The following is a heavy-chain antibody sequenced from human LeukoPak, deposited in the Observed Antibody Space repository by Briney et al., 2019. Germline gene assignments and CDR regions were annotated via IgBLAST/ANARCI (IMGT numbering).Heavy chain of an antibody. CDR2: INPSGGST. CDR1: GYTFTSYY. D-gene: IGHD2-15*01. Sequence: GASVKVSCKASGYTFTSYYMHWVRQAPGQGLEWMGIINPSGGSTSYAQKLQGRVTMTRDMSTSTVYMELSSLRSVDTAVYYCARGNYCSGGSCYWFDPWGQGTLVTVSS. CDR3: ARGNYCSGGSCYWFDP. V-gene: IGHV1-46*01. J-gene: IGHJ5*02.